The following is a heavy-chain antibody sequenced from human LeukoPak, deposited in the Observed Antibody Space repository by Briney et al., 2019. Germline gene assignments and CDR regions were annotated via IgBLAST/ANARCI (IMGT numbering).Heavy chain of an antibody. V-gene: IGHV3-73*01. J-gene: IGHJ4*02. D-gene: IGHD2-15*01. CDR1: GFTFSGSA. CDR3: SKGGIIDY. CDR2: IRSKANSYAT. Sequence: GGSLRPSXAASGFTFSGSAMHWVRQASGKGLEWVGRIRSKANSYATAYAASVKGRFTISRDDSKNTAYLQMNSLKTEDTAVYYCSKGGIIDYWGQGTLVTVSS.